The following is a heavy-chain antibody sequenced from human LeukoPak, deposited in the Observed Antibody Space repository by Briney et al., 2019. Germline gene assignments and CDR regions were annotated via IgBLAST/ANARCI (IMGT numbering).Heavy chain of an antibody. Sequence: PGGSLRLSCAASGFTFSSYWMSRVRQAPGKGLVWVSRINSDGSSTSYADSVKGRFTISRDNAKNTLYLQMNSLRVEDTAVYYCAREWSGFGELPDYWGQGTLVTVSS. CDR2: INSDGSST. CDR1: GFTFSSYW. V-gene: IGHV3-74*01. D-gene: IGHD3-10*01. J-gene: IGHJ4*02. CDR3: AREWSGFGELPDY.